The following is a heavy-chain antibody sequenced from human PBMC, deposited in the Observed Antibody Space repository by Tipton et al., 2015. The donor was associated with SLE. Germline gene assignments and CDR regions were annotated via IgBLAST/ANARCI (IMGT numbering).Heavy chain of an antibody. V-gene: IGHV4-59*11. Sequence: TLSPTCTVSGGSISSHYWSWIRQPPGKGLEWIGYIYYSGSTNYNPSLKSRVTISVDTSKNQFSLKLTSVTAADTAVYYCARGGGSPSYWGQGTLVTVSS. CDR2: IYYSGST. D-gene: IGHD2-15*01. CDR3: ARGGGSPSY. CDR1: GGSISSHY. J-gene: IGHJ4*02.